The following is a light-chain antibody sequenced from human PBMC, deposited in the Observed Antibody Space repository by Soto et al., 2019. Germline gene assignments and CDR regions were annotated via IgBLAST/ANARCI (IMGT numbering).Light chain of an antibody. V-gene: IGKV1-16*01. CDR3: QQYHSYPVS. Sequence: DIQMTQSPSSLSASVGDRVTITCRASQGISSFLAWFQQKQGKHPNSLIYYASTFQSAGSSRFSGSGSDTHFTITISSLQPEDFSTYYCQQYHSYPVSFGQGTKVEIK. CDR2: YAS. J-gene: IGKJ1*01. CDR1: QGISSF.